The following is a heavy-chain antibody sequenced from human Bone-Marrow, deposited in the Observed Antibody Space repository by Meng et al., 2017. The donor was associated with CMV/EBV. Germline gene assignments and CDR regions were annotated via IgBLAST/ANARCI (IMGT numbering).Heavy chain of an antibody. Sequence: CAVYGGYFSGYYWSWIRQPPGKGLEWIGEINHSGSTNYNPSLKSRVTISVDTSKNQFSLKLSSVTAADTAVYYCARAAYGDYHWFDPWGQGTLVTVSS. V-gene: IGHV4-34*01. CDR2: INHSGST. CDR3: ARAAYGDYHWFDP. CDR1: GGYFSGYY. D-gene: IGHD4-17*01. J-gene: IGHJ5*02.